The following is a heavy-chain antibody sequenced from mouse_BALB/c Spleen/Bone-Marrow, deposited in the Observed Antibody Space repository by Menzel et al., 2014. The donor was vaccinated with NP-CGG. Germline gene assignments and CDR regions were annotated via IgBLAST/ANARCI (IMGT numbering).Heavy chain of an antibody. D-gene: IGHD2-5*01. Sequence: QVQLKESGPGLVQPSQSLSITCTVSGFSLTSYGVHWVRQSPRKGLEWLGAIWSGGGSDYNAAFISRLSITKDNSKSQVFFKMFSLQVDDTAIYYCARTSNYVDFDYWGQGTTLTVSS. J-gene: IGHJ2*01. CDR3: ARTSNYVDFDY. V-gene: IGHV2-4-1*01. CDR2: IWSGGGS. CDR1: GFSLTSYG.